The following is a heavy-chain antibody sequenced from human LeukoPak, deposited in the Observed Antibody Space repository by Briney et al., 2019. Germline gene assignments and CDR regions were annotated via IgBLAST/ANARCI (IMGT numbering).Heavy chain of an antibody. CDR2: ISHMGDTT. D-gene: IGHD2-15*01. Sequence: GGSLRLSCAASGFTLHFYSLNWVRQAPGKGLEWISFISHMGDTTYYADSVKGRFTISRDNAKNSLFLRMNSLRVEDTAVYYCARSRRGSGYYFGLDVWGRGTTVTVSS. V-gene: IGHV3-48*01. CDR1: GFTLHFYS. J-gene: IGHJ6*02. CDR3: ARSRRGSGYYFGLDV.